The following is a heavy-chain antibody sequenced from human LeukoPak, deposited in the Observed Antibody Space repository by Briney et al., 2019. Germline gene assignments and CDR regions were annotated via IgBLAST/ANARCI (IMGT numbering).Heavy chain of an antibody. CDR3: HGYNYGGVGLYSDY. D-gene: IGHD5-24*01. CDR2: IRYDGSNK. V-gene: IGHV3-30*02. Sequence: GGSLRLSCAASGFTFSSYGMHWVRQAPGKGLEWVAFIRYDGSNKYYADSVKGRFTISRDNSKNTLYLQMNSLRAEDTAVYYCHGYNYGGVGLYSDYWGQGTLVTVSS. CDR1: GFTFSSYG. J-gene: IGHJ4*02.